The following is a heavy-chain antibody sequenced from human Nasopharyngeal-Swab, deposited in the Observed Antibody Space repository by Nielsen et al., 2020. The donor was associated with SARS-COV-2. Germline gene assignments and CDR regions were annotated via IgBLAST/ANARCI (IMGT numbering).Heavy chain of an antibody. CDR3: ARHPTITREGFDY. V-gene: IGHV4-59*02. J-gene: IGHJ4*02. CDR2: IYYSGST. Sequence: SETLSLTCTASGGSVTSYYWSWIRQPPGKGLEWIGYIYYSGSTKYNPSLKSRVIISVDTSKNQFSLKLSSVTAADTAVYYCARHPTITREGFDYWGQGTLVTVSS. CDR1: GGSVTSYY. D-gene: IGHD5-12*01.